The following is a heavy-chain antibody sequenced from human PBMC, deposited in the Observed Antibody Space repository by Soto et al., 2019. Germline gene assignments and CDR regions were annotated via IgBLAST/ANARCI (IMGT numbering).Heavy chain of an antibody. CDR1: GGSINNYY. CDR3: ARDRGSGSSYPCYYNAMDV. Sequence: QVQLQESGPGLVKPSETLSLTCTVSGGSINNYYWTWIRQPPGEGLEWIGYIYNSGSTNYNPSLKSRVTISVDTSKNHSSLELRSVTAADTAVYFCARDRGSGSSYPCYYNAMDVWGEGTTVTVSS. J-gene: IGHJ6*04. CDR2: IYNSGST. D-gene: IGHD3-10*01. V-gene: IGHV4-59*01.